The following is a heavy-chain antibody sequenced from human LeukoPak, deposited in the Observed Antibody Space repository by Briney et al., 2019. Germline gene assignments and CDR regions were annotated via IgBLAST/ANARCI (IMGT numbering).Heavy chain of an antibody. Sequence: GGSLRLSCAASGFTFSSYSMNWVRQAPGKGLEWVAVISYDGSNKYYADSVKGRFTISRDNSKNTLYLQMNSLRAEDTAVYYCAKDRGYSYGYFDYWGQGTLVTASS. CDR2: ISYDGSNK. V-gene: IGHV3-30*18. CDR3: AKDRGYSYGYFDY. D-gene: IGHD5-18*01. J-gene: IGHJ4*02. CDR1: GFTFSSYS.